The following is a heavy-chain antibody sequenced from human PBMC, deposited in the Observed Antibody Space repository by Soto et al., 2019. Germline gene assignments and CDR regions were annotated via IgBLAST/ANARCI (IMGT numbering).Heavy chain of an antibody. CDR2: TSASESPQ. V-gene: IGHV3-11*01. CDR1: VFTFRDHY. CDR3: ARNPDTSSKVDY. J-gene: IGHJ4*02. D-gene: IGHD2-2*01. Sequence: GGSLRPSCAASVFTFRDHYMSWIRHATEKGLEWISYTSASESPQYYADSVRSRSTNFRNNAKNSLYLQMNGLRAEDTAVYYCARNPDTSSKVDYWGQGTLVTVSS.